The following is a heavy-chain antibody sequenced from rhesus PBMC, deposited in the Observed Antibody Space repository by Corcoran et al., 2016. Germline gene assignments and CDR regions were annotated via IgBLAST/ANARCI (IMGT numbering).Heavy chain of an antibody. D-gene: IGHD3-3*01. J-gene: IGHJ2*01. Sequence: QVQLQESGPGLVKPSETLSLTCAVSGGSVSSSNWWSWIRQPPGKGLEWRGYISGKSRSTSYKPTTESRVTISTDTSKSQFSLKLCSVTAADTAVYYCARFPFGLVDHWYFDLWGPGTPITISS. CDR1: GGSVSSSNW. V-gene: IGHV4-65*01. CDR3: ARFPFGLVDHWYFDL. CDR2: ISGKSRST.